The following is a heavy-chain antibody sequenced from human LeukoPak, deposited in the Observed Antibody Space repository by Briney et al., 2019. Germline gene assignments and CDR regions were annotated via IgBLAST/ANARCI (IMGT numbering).Heavy chain of an antibody. CDR3: ARDIVVPAHTGFDP. D-gene: IGHD2-2*01. Sequence: SETLSLTCTVSGGSISSSSYYWGWIRQPPGKGLEWIGYIYYSGSTYYNPSLKSRVTISVDTSKNQFSLKLSSVTAADTAVYYCARDIVVPAHTGFDPWGQGTLVTVSS. J-gene: IGHJ5*02. CDR1: GGSISSSSYY. V-gene: IGHV4-30-4*08. CDR2: IYYSGST.